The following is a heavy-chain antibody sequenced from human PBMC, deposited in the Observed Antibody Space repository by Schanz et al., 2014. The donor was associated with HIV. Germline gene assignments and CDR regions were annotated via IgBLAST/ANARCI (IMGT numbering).Heavy chain of an antibody. CDR2: ISGSSIT. CDR1: GFTFSSYA. J-gene: IGHJ4*02. Sequence: EVQLVESGGGLVEPGGSLRLSCAASGFTFSSYAMSWVRQAPGKGLEWVSAISGSSITYSADSVKGRFTISRGNSKNTLYLQMNSLRAEDTAVYYCASHSSNRPQGFWGQGTLVTVSS. D-gene: IGHD6-6*01. CDR3: ASHSSNRPQGF. V-gene: IGHV3-23*04.